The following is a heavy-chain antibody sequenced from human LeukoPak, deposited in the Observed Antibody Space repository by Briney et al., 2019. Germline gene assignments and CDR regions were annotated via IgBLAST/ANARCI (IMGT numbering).Heavy chain of an antibody. CDR2: IIPILGIA. CDR1: GGTFSSYT. D-gene: IGHD4-17*01. CDR3: ARDPTDYGDYYFAY. V-gene: IGHV1-69*04. J-gene: IGHJ4*02. Sequence: GASVKVSCKASGGTFSSYTISWVRQAPGQGLEWMGRIIPILGIANYAQKFQGRVTVTADKSTSTAYMELSSLRSEDTAVYYCARDPTDYGDYYFAYWGQGTLVTVSS.